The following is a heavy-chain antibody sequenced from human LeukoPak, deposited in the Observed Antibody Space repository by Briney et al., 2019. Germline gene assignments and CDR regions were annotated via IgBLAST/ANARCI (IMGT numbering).Heavy chain of an antibody. Sequence: PGGSLRLSCAASGFTVSSYEMNWVRQAPGKGLEWVGYMRSRATAIDYAGSVKGRFTISRDNAKNSLYLQMNSLRAEDTAVYYCARAGYSSSWAYWGQGTLVTVSS. D-gene: IGHD6-13*01. CDR2: MRSRATAI. CDR1: GFTVSSYE. V-gene: IGHV3-48*03. CDR3: ARAGYSSSWAY. J-gene: IGHJ4*02.